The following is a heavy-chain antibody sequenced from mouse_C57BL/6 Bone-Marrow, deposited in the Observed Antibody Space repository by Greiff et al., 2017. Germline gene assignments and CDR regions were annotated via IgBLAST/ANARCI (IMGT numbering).Heavy chain of an antibody. V-gene: IGHV2-5*01. CDR2: IWRGGST. CDR3: AKRGIYDGNAMDY. Sequence: VQLKESGPGLVQPSQSLSITCTVSGFSLTSYGVHWVRQSPGKGLEWLGVIWRGGSTDYNAAFMSRLSITKDNSKSQVFFKMNSLQADDTAIYYCAKRGIYDGNAMDYWGQGTSVTVSS. D-gene: IGHD2-3*01. J-gene: IGHJ4*01. CDR1: GFSLTSYG.